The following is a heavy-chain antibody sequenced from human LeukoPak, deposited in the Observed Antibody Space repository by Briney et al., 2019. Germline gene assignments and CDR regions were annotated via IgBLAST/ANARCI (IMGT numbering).Heavy chain of an antibody. V-gene: IGHV4-30-2*01. CDR3: ARELWFVNAPGSWLDP. J-gene: IGHJ5*02. CDR2: IFHTGNS. Sequence: SETLSLTYSVSGDSISIGDYSWGWIRQPSGKGLEWIGYIFHTGNSYSNPSLRSRVTISVDRSRNQFSLRLTSVTAADTAVYYCARELWFVNAPGSWLDPWGPGTLVAVSS. D-gene: IGHD3-10*01. CDR1: GDSISIGDYS.